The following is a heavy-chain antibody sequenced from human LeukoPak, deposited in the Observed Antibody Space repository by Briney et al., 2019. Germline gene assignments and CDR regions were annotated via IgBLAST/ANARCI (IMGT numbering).Heavy chain of an antibody. CDR3: ARSPTPPPSPFYDPNYYYYYGMDV. CDR1: GGSISSYY. Sequence: PSETLSLTCTVSGGSISSYYWSWIRQPPGKGLEWIGYIYYSGSTNYNPSLKSRVTISVDTSKNQFSLKLSSVTAADTAVYYCARSPTPPPSPFYDPNYYYYYGMDVWGQGTTVTVSS. J-gene: IGHJ6*02. D-gene: IGHD2/OR15-2a*01. CDR2: IYYSGST. V-gene: IGHV4-59*08.